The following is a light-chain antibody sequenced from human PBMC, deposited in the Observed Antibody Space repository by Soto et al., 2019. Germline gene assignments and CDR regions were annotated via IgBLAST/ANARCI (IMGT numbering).Light chain of an antibody. V-gene: IGKV3-20*01. CDR3: QQYGSSPPT. J-gene: IGKJ2*01. CDR1: QSVSSSY. Sequence: EIVLTQSPCTLSLSPGERATLSCRASQSVSSSYLASYQQKPGQAHRLLIYGASSRATGIPDRFSGSGSGTDFTLTISRLEPEDFAVYYCQQYGSSPPTFGQGTKLEIK. CDR2: GAS.